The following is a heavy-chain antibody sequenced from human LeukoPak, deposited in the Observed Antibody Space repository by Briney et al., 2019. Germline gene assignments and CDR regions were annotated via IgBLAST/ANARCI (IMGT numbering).Heavy chain of an antibody. V-gene: IGHV3-23*01. J-gene: IGHJ4*02. CDR1: GFTFSRYA. D-gene: IGHD1-26*01. CDR2: IGGSDGAT. Sequence: GGSLRLSCAASGFTFSRYAVSWVRQAPGKGLEWVSTIGGSDGATYYADSMKGRFTISRDNSKNTLYVQMNSLRAEDTAVYYCAKMDSSGSYFDYWGQGTLVTVSS. CDR3: AKMDSSGSYFDY.